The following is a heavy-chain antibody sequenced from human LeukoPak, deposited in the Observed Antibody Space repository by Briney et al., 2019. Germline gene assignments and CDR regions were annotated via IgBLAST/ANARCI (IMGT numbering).Heavy chain of an antibody. CDR1: GYSFTNYD. D-gene: IGHD2-2*01. Sequence: ASVKVSCKTSGYSFTNYDINWVRQATGQGLEWMGWMSPNSGKTGYAQKFQGRVTMTKNTSMSTAYMELSSLTSEDTAVYYCARVIVVVPAAKIWFDPWGQGTLVTVSS. J-gene: IGHJ5*02. V-gene: IGHV1-8*01. CDR2: MSPNSGKT. CDR3: ARVIVVVPAAKIWFDP.